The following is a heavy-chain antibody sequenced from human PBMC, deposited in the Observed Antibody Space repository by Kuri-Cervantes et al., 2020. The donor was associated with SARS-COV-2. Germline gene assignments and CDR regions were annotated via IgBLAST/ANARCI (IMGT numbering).Heavy chain of an antibody. CDR3: AREADIAAAGYRYFDY. V-gene: IGHV3-33*01. J-gene: IGHJ4*02. Sequence: GESLKISCAASGFTFSSYGMHWVRQAPGKGLEWVAVIWYDGSNKYYADSVKGRFTISRDNSKNTLYLQMNSLRAEDTAVYYCAREADIAAAGYRYFDYWGQGTLVTGSS. D-gene: IGHD6-13*01. CDR2: IWYDGSNK. CDR1: GFTFSSYG.